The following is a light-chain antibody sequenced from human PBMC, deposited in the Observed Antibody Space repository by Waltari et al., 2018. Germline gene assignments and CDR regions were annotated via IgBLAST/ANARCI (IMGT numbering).Light chain of an antibody. CDR2: RDN. J-gene: IGLJ2*01. CDR3: SAWDTSLRTQV. CDR1: RHNFGYRG. Sequence: QAGLTQPPPVSKVLRQTATFTCTGNRHNFGYRGEVWLQHHQGHPPNLLSDRDNNRPAGISERVSASRSGNTASLTITGLQPEDEADYYCSAWDTSLRTQVFGGGTKLTVL. V-gene: IGLV10-54*01.